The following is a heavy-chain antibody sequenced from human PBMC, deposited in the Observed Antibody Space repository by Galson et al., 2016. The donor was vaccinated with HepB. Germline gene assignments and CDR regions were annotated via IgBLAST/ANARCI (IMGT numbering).Heavy chain of an antibody. J-gene: IGHJ4*02. D-gene: IGHD4-11*01. V-gene: IGHV3-23*01. CDR1: GFSFTTYD. CDR2: VSGSGTRT. Sequence: SLRLSCAASGFSFTTYDMTWIRQAPGKGLEWVSSVSGSGTRTYYADSVKGRFTISRDNSKNTLFLQMNSLRADDTAVYYCARLLKDYSNYVFDSWGQGTLVTVSS. CDR3: ARLLKDYSNYVFDS.